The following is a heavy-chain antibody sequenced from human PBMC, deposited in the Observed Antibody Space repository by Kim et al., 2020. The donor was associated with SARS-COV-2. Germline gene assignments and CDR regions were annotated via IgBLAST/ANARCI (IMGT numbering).Heavy chain of an antibody. Sequence: ESLKGRFHISRDNSKHTVYLQMNSLSPEDTAIYYCTRGSTTSVHFYYGMDVWGQGTTVTVSS. CDR3: TRGSTTSVHFYYGMDV. J-gene: IGHJ6*02. D-gene: IGHD4-17*01. V-gene: IGHV3-23*01.